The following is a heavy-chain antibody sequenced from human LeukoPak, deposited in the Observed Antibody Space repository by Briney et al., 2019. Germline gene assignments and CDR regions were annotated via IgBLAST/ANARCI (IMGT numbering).Heavy chain of an antibody. Sequence: PSETLSLTCTVSDASVRSYYWSWIRQPPGKRLEWIGTFENSGTTHYNPTLKSRVSISVDKTKNHISLNLTSATAADTAMYYCARDHATYGSGGRYWGQGTPVTVSS. D-gene: IGHD3-10*01. V-gene: IGHV4-59*02. CDR1: DASVRSYY. CDR3: ARDHATYGSGGRY. J-gene: IGHJ4*02. CDR2: FENSGTT.